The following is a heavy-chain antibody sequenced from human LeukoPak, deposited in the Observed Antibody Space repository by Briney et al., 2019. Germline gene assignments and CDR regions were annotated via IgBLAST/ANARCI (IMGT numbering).Heavy chain of an antibody. D-gene: IGHD5-18*01. J-gene: IGHJ5*02. CDR3: AREYSYGYDDWFDP. Sequence: PGGSLRLSCAASGFTFSSYGMHWVRQAPGKGLEWVAVIWYDGSNKYYADSVKGRFTISRDNSKNTLYLQMNSLRAEDTAIYYCAREYSYGYDDWFDPWGQGTLVTVSS. CDR1: GFTFSSYG. V-gene: IGHV3-33*01. CDR2: IWYDGSNK.